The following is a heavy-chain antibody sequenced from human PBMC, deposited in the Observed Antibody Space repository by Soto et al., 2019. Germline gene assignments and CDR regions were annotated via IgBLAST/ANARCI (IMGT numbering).Heavy chain of an antibody. CDR3: ARDRSGAPWYFDY. J-gene: IGHJ4*02. D-gene: IGHD1-26*01. CDR1: GGSISSGDYY. CDR2: IYYSGST. V-gene: IGHV4-61*08. Sequence: SETLSLTCTVSGGSISSGDYYWSWIRQPPGKGLEWIGYIYYSGSTNYNPSLKSRVTISVDTSKNQFSLKLSSVTAADTAVYYCARDRSGAPWYFDYWGQGNLVTV.